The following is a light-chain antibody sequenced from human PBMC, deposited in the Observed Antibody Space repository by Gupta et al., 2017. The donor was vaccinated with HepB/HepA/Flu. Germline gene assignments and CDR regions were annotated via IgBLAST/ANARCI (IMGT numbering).Light chain of an antibody. CDR1: SSDVGTYNS. CDR3: SSYTSTITVV. V-gene: IGLV2-14*03. CDR2: DVS. Sequence: QSALTQPASVSGSPGQSITISCTGTSSDVGTYNSVPWYQQHPGKAPKLMIFDVSNRPSGVSDRFSGSKSGNTASLTISGLQAEDEADYYCSSYTSTITVVFGGGTRLTVL. J-gene: IGLJ2*01.